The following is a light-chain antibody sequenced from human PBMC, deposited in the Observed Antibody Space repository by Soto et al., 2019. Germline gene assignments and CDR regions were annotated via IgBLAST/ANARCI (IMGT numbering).Light chain of an antibody. CDR1: SGSIASNY. CDR3: QSYDSSNHGV. Sequence: NFMLTQPHSVSESPGKTVTISCTRSSGSIASNYVQWYQQRPGSAPTTVIYEDNQRPSGVPDRFSGSIDSSSNSASLTISGLKTEDEADYYCQSYDSSNHGVFGTGTKLTVL. J-gene: IGLJ1*01. CDR2: EDN. V-gene: IGLV6-57*04.